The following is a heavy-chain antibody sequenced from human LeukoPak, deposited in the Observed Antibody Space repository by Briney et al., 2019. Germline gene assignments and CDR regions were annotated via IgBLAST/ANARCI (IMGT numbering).Heavy chain of an antibody. CDR1: GGSFSGYD. V-gene: IGHV4-34*01. CDR2: INHSGST. CDR3: ARQAPRDSSGYYLLQFGAFDI. Sequence: SETLSLTCAVYGGSFSGYDWSWIRQPPGKGLEWIGEINHSGSTNYNPSLKSRVTISVDTSKNQFSLKLSSVTAADTAVYYCARQAPRDSSGYYLLQFGAFDIWGQGTMVTVSS. D-gene: IGHD3-22*01. J-gene: IGHJ3*02.